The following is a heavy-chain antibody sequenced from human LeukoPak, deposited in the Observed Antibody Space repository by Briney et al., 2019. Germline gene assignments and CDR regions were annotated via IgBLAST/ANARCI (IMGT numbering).Heavy chain of an antibody. CDR2: ISYGGSNK. J-gene: IGHJ4*02. CDR3: AKDGGSCLDY. V-gene: IGHV3-30*18. CDR1: GFTFSSYG. D-gene: IGHD2-15*01. Sequence: GGSLRLSCAASGFTFSSYGMHWVRQAPGKGLEWVAVISYGGSNKYYADSVKGRFTISRDNSKNTLYLQMNSLRAEDTAVYYCAKDGGSCLDYWGQGTLVTVSS.